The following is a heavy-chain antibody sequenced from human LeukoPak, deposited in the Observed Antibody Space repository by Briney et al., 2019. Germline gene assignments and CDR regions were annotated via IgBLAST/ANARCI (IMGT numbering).Heavy chain of an antibody. CDR2: IYPGDSDT. CDR1: GYIFTSYW. CDR3: ARRGEAMDAFDY. Sequence: PGESLKISCKGSGYIFTSYWISWVRQMPGKGLEWMGIIYPGDSDTRYSPSFQGQVTISADKSINTAYLQWSSLKASDTAIYYCARRGEAMDAFDYWGQGTLVTVSS. V-gene: IGHV5-51*01. D-gene: IGHD5-18*01. J-gene: IGHJ4*02.